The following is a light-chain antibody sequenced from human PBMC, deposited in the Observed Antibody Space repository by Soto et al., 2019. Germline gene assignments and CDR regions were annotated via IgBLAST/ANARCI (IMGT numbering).Light chain of an antibody. CDR1: SSDVGSYNL. CDR3: CSYAGSSTFYV. CDR2: EGS. Sequence: QLVLTQPASVSGSPGQSITISCTGTSSDVGSYNLVSWYQQHPGKAPKLMIYEGSKRPSGVSNRFSGSKSGNTAYLTISGLQAEDEADYYCCSYAGSSTFYVFGTGTKVNVL. J-gene: IGLJ1*01. V-gene: IGLV2-23*01.